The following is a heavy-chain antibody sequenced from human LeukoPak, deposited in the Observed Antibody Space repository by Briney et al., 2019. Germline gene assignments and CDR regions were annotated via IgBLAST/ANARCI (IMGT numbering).Heavy chain of an antibody. D-gene: IGHD5-18*01. Sequence: GGSLRLSCAASGFTFSSYALSWVRQAPGKGLEWVSAISGSGGSTYYADSVKGRFTISRDNSKNTLYLQMNSLRAEDTAVYYCATYYRGYSYPFDYWGQGTLVTVSS. J-gene: IGHJ4*02. CDR3: ATYYRGYSYPFDY. CDR1: GFTFSSYA. CDR2: ISGSGGST. V-gene: IGHV3-23*01.